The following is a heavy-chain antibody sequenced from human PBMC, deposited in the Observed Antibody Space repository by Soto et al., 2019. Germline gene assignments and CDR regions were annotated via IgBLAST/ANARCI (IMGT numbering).Heavy chain of an antibody. Sequence: GASVKVSCKASGYTFTSYDINWVRQATGQGLEWMGWMNPNSGNTGYAQKFQGRVTMTRNTSISTAYMELSSLRSEDTAVYYCARGERYCSSTSCYVLYYYYYYMDVWGKGTTVTSP. J-gene: IGHJ6*03. D-gene: IGHD2-2*01. CDR3: ARGERYCSSTSCYVLYYYYYYMDV. CDR2: MNPNSGNT. CDR1: GYTFTSYD. V-gene: IGHV1-8*01.